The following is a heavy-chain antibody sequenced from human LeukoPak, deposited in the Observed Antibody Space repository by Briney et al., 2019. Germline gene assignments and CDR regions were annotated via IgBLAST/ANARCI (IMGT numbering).Heavy chain of an antibody. D-gene: IGHD3-3*01. Sequence: SQTLSLTCTVSGGSISSGNYYWGWIRQPPGKGLEWIGSIYYSGSTYYNPSLKSRVTISVDTSKNQFSLKLSSVTAADTAVYYCARDTYDFGAFDIWGQGTMVTVSS. CDR1: GGSISSGNYY. V-gene: IGHV4-39*02. CDR3: ARDTYDFGAFDI. J-gene: IGHJ3*02. CDR2: IYYSGST.